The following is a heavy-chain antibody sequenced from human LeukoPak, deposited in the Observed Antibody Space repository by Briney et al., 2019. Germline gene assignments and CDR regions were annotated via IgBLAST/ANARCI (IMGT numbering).Heavy chain of an antibody. V-gene: IGHV3-21*01. CDR2: ISSSSSYI. D-gene: IGHD1-26*01. CDR1: GFTFSSYS. Sequence: GGSLRLSCAASGFTFSSYSMNWVRQAPGKGLEWVSFISSSSSYIYYADSVKGRLTISRDNAKNSLYLQVNSLRAEDTAVYYCARRKGPSDMDVWGKGTTVTVSS. J-gene: IGHJ6*03. CDR3: ARRKGPSDMDV.